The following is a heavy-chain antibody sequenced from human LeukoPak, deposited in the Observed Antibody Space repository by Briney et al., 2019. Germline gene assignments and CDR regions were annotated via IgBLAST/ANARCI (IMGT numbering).Heavy chain of an antibody. Sequence: GASVKVSCKASGYTFTSYGISWVRQAPGQGLEWMGWISAYNGNTNYAQKLQGRVTMTTDTSTSTAYMELRSLRSDDTAVYYCARDPRYDSSGYPDYWGQGTLVTVSS. CDR2: ISAYNGNT. CDR1: GYTFTSYG. CDR3: ARDPRYDSSGYPDY. J-gene: IGHJ4*02. V-gene: IGHV1-18*01. D-gene: IGHD3-22*01.